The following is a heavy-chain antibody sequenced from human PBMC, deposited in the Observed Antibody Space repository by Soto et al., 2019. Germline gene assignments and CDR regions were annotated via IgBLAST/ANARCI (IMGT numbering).Heavy chain of an antibody. CDR2: TYYRSKWYN. CDR1: GDSVSSNRAA. CDR3: ARGIAPRSIYDYYYYMDV. Sequence: SQTLSLTCAISGDSVSSNRAAWNWIRQSPSRGLEWLGRTYYRSKWYNDYAVSVKSRITINPDTSKNQFSLQLNSVTPEDTAVYYCARGIAPRSIYDYYYYMDVWGKGTTVTVSS. V-gene: IGHV6-1*01. D-gene: IGHD6-6*01. J-gene: IGHJ6*03.